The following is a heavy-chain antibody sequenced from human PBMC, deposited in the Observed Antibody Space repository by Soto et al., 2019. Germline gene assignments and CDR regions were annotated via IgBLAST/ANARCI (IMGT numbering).Heavy chain of an antibody. V-gene: IGHV5-51*01. CDR3: ARRDYDFWSGSQMYNWFDP. CDR1: GYKFAKYW. Sequence: PEESLKISCECSGYKFAKYWIGWVRQVPGKGLEWMGIIYPGDSDTRYSPSFQGQVTISADKSTNTAYLQWSSLRASDTAMYYCARRDYDFWSGSQMYNWFDPWGQGTLVTVSS. D-gene: IGHD3-3*01. CDR2: IYPGDSDT. J-gene: IGHJ5*02.